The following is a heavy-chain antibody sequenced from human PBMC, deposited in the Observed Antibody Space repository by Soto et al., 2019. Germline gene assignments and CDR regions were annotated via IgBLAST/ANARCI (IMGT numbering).Heavy chain of an antibody. V-gene: IGHV1-18*01. CDR2: ISAYNGNT. Sequence: ASVKVSCKASGYTFNSYGISWVRQAPGQGLEWMGWISAYNGNTNYAQKLQGRVTMTTDTSTSTANMELWSLRSDDTAVYYCARDRGSSGWFRHDACDIWGQGTMVTVSS. CDR1: GYTFNSYG. J-gene: IGHJ3*02. D-gene: IGHD6-19*01. CDR3: ARDRGSSGWFRHDACDI.